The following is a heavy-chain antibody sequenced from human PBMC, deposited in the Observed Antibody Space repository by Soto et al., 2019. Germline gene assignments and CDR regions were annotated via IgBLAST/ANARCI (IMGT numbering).Heavy chain of an antibody. CDR2: INPSGGTT. J-gene: IGHJ3*02. V-gene: IGHV1-46*01. D-gene: IGHD2-21*02. CDR3: ARSNGGNSAAFDI. Sequence: ALVNVSCKASGYTFTGHYMHWVRQAPGQGLEWMGMINPSGGTTSYAQKFHGRVTVTRDTSTSTVYMEVSSMRSEDTAVYYCARSNGGNSAAFDIWGQGTMVTVS. CDR1: GYTFTGHY.